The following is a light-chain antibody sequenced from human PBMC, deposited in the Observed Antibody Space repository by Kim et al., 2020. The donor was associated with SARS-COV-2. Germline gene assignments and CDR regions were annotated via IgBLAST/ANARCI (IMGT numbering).Light chain of an antibody. CDR3: QQYGSSPGT. Sequence: PDERGTLLCRASHSISSSCLAWYQQKPGQAPRLLIYDASSRATGITDRLSGSGSGTDFTLTISSLEPEDFGVYYCQQYGSSPGTFGQGSTV. CDR1: HSISSSC. CDR2: DAS. J-gene: IGKJ1*01. V-gene: IGKV3-20*01.